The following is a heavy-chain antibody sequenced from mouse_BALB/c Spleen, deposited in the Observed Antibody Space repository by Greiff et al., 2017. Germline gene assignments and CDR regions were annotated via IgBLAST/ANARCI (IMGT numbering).Heavy chain of an antibody. CDR1: GYTFTEYI. D-gene: IGHD2-1*01. Sequence: VVKPGASVKLSCKASGYTFTEYIIHWVKQRSGQGLEWIGWFYPGSGSIKYNEKFKDKATLTADKSSSTVYMELSRLTSEDSAVYFCARRGGNYPLYYFDYWGQGTTLTVSS. CDR2: FYPGSGSI. J-gene: IGHJ2*01. CDR3: ARRGGNYPLYYFDY. V-gene: IGHV1-62-2*01.